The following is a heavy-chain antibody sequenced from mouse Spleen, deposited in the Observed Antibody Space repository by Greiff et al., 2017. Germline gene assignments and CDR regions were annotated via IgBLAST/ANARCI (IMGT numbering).Heavy chain of an antibody. Sequence: QVQLQQPGAELVMPGASVKLSCKASGYTFTSYWMHWVKQRPGQGLEWIGEIYPRSGNTYYNEKFKGKATLTADKSSSTAYMELRSLTSEDSAVYFCAREENWDSYWGQGTTLTVSS. CDR2: IYPRSGNT. CDR1: GYTFTSYW. D-gene: IGHD4-1*01. V-gene: IGHV1-81*01. J-gene: IGHJ2*01. CDR3: AREENWDSY.